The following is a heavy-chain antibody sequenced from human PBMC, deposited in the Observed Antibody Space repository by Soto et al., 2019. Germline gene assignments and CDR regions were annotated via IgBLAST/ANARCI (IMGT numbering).Heavy chain of an antibody. D-gene: IGHD5-12*01. CDR1: GYSFTNYY. J-gene: IGHJ4*02. CDR3: AGGSGYENLDY. Sequence: QVQLEQSGAEEKKPGASVRVSCKAPGYSFTNYYMQWVRLAPGQGLEWMGLINPHGGNTIYAQNFQGRVTMTRDTSTSTVYMELSSLRSDATAVYYCAGGSGYENLDYWGQGTLVTVSS. V-gene: IGHV1-46*01. CDR2: INPHGGNT.